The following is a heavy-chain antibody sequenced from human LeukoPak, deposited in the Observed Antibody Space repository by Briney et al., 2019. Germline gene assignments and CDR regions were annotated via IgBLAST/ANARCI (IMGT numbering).Heavy chain of an antibody. J-gene: IGHJ5*02. D-gene: IGHD3-3*01. CDR2: IYYSGST. CDR1: GGSISSYY. Sequence: NASETLSLTCTVSGGSISSYYWSWIRQPPGKGLEWIGYIYYSGSTNYNPSLKSRVTISVDTSKNQFSLKLSSVTAADTAVYYCAREIAIQSWFDPWGQGTLVTVSS. CDR3: AREIAIQSWFDP. V-gene: IGHV4-59*01.